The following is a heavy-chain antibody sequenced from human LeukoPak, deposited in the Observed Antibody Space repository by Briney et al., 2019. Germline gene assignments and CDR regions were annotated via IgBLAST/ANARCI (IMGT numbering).Heavy chain of an antibody. CDR1: GYTFTGYY. Sequence: ASVKLSCMASGYTFTGYYMHWVRQAPGQGLEWMGWINPNSGGTNYAQKFQGRVTMTRDTSISTAYMELSRLRSDDTAVYYCARDRYYYDSSGYYGILDYWGQGTLVTVSS. CDR2: INPNSGGT. D-gene: IGHD3-22*01. J-gene: IGHJ4*02. CDR3: ARDRYYYDSSGYYGILDY. V-gene: IGHV1-2*02.